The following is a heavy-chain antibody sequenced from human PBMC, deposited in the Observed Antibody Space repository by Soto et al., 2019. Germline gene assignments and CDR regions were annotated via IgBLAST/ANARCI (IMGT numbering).Heavy chain of an antibody. J-gene: IGHJ6*02. V-gene: IGHV1-3*01. Sequence: DSVNVSCKASGYTFTNYAMHWVRQAPGQRLEWMGWINADNGNTKYLQKFQGRVTITRDTFASTAYMELSSLTSEDTAVYYCARPRETGRAENYFYGLDVWGQGNTVTFS. CDR1: GYTFTNYA. CDR3: ARPRETGRAENYFYGLDV. CDR2: INADNGNT.